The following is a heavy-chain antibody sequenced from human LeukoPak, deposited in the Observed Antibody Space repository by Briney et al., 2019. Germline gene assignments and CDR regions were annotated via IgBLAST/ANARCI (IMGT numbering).Heavy chain of an antibody. V-gene: IGHV3-21*04. D-gene: IGHD2/OR15-2a*01. CDR1: GFTFSSDT. CDR3: AKDPGNRLLDYMDV. Sequence: GGSLRLSCAASGFTFSSDTMNWVRQAPGQGLEWVSSISSSSSYINYADSVKGRFTISRDNSKNTLYLQMNSLRAEDTAVYYCAKDPGNRLLDYMDVWGKGTTVTVSS. CDR2: ISSSSSYI. J-gene: IGHJ6*03.